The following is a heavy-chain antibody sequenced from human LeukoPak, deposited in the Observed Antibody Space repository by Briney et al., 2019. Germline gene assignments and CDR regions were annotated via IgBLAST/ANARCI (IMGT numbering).Heavy chain of an antibody. CDR2: IYYTGTT. V-gene: IGHV4-39*01. J-gene: IGHJ5*02. D-gene: IGHD6-13*01. CDR3: ARRPIAEGYNWLDP. Sequence: SETLSLTCTVSGGSISSASYYWGWVRQPPGKGLDWIGSIYYTGTTYYSPSLQTGATLSFDTSKNQFSLKLTSVTAAEPAVYFCARRPIAEGYNWLDPWGQGTLVTVSS. CDR1: GGSISSASYY.